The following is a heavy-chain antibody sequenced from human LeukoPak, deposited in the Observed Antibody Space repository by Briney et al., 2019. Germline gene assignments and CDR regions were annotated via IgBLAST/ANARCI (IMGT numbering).Heavy chain of an antibody. V-gene: IGHV3-30*04. CDR3: AKERLSPFDD. Sequence: GGSLRLSCAASGFTFSSYAMHWVRQAPGKGLEWVAVISYDGSNKYYADSVKGRFTISRDNSKNTLYLQMNSLRAEDTAIYYCAKERLSPFDDWGQGALVTVSS. D-gene: IGHD2-15*01. J-gene: IGHJ4*02. CDR1: GFTFSSYA. CDR2: ISYDGSNK.